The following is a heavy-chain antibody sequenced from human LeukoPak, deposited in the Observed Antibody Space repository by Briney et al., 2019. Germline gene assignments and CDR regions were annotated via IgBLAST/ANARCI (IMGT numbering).Heavy chain of an antibody. Sequence: GRSLRLSCAASGFTFSSYVMHWVRQAPGKGLEWVSAISPSGGSTYYPDSVKGRFTISRDNSKNTLYLQVNSLRAEDTAVYFCAKEPTSRGSGRGYFDLWGRGTLVTVPS. CDR3: AKEPTSRGSGRGYFDL. CDR2: ISPSGGST. J-gene: IGHJ2*01. D-gene: IGHD6-19*01. V-gene: IGHV3-23*01. CDR1: GFTFSSYV.